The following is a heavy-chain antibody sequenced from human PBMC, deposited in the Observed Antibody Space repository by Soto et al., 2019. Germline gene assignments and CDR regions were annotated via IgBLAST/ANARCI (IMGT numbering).Heavy chain of an antibody. CDR2: ISYDGSNK. D-gene: IGHD5-12*01. J-gene: IGHJ6*01. V-gene: IGHV3-30*18. CDR1: GFTFSSYG. CDR3: AKSSRRREMATIGRRDYYYYDGMDV. Sequence: PGGSLRRSYAASGFTFSSYGMRWFRQAAGKGLEWVAVISYDGSNKYYAYSVKGRFTISRDNSKNTLYLQMNSLRAKATAVYYCAKSSRRREMATIGRRDYYYYDGMDVWGQGTPVTVS.